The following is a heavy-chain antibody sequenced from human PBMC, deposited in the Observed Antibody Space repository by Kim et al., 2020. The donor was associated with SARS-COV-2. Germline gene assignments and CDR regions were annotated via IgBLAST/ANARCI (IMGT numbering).Heavy chain of an antibody. Sequence: SETLSLTCAVYGGSFSGYYWSWIRQPPGKGLEWIGEINHSGSTNYNPSLKSRVTISVDTSKNQFSLKLSSVTAADTAVYYCARGYYYGSGALSRWGQGTLVTVSS. D-gene: IGHD3-10*01. CDR3: ARGYYYGSGALSR. CDR2: INHSGST. J-gene: IGHJ4*02. CDR1: GGSFSGYY. V-gene: IGHV4-34*01.